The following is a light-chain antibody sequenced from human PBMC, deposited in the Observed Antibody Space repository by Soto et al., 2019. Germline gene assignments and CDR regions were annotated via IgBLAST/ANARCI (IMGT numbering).Light chain of an antibody. CDR3: QQRSNWLT. CDR2: DAS. J-gene: IGKJ4*01. CDR1: QSVSSY. V-gene: IGKV3-11*01. Sequence: EIVLTQSPATLSLSPGERATLSCRASQSVSSYLAWYQQKPGQAPRLLIYDASNRATGIPARFSGSGSGTDFTLTIISLEPEDLAVYYCQQRSNWLTFGGGTKVEIK.